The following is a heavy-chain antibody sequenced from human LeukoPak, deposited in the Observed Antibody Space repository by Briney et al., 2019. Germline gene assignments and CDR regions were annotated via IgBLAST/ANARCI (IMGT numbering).Heavy chain of an antibody. CDR2: ISSDGDRT. CDR3: ARGGRSGSHDKFDY. Sequence: GGSLRLSCAASGFTFRSYAMHWVRQAPGKGLEFVSGISSDGDRTYYVSSVRGRFIISGDNSKNTLDLQMGSLRGDDMAVYYCARGGRSGSHDKFDYWGQGTLVTVSS. CDR1: GFTFRSYA. J-gene: IGHJ4*02. V-gene: IGHV3-64*01. D-gene: IGHD1-26*01.